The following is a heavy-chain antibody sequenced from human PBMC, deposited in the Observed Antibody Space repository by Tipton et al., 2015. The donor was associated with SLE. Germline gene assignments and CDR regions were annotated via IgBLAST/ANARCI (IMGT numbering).Heavy chain of an antibody. J-gene: IGHJ3*01. CDR2: INQDGSEK. V-gene: IGHV3-7*01. Sequence: SLRLSCAASGFRFSRYWMSWARQAPGWGLEWVANINQDGSEKNYADSGKGRFTVSRDNTDNSVYLQMISLRAADTAVYYCARESPDDAFDFWGQGAMVTVST. CDR1: GFRFSRYW. CDR3: ARESPDDAFDF.